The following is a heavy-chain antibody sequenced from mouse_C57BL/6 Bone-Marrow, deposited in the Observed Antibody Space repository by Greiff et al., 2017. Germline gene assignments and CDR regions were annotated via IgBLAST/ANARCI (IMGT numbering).Heavy chain of an antibody. J-gene: IGHJ2*01. V-gene: IGHV1-54*01. Sequence: QVQLQQSGAELVRPGTSVKVSCKASGYAFTNYLIEWVKQRPGQGLEWIGVINPGSGGTNYNEKFKGKATLTADKSSSTAYMQLSSLTSEDSAVYVCARLYYYKYDYFDYWGQGTTLTVSS. CDR2: INPGSGGT. CDR1: GYAFTNYL. D-gene: IGHD2-12*01. CDR3: ARLYYYKYDYFDY.